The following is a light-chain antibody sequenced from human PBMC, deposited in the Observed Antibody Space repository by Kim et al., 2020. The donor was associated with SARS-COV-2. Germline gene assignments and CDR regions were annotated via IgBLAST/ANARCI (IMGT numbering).Light chain of an antibody. J-gene: IGKJ2*01. CDR2: GAS. V-gene: IGKV1-9*01. CDR3: QQRHISPYS. CDR1: QHVGSS. Sequence: IQLTQSPSSLSASVGDRVTITCRASQHVGSSLAWYQQTPGKAPKLLIYGASHLQTGVPPRFSASASGTDFTLTISSLQPEDFATSSCQQRHISPYSVGQGTKLE.